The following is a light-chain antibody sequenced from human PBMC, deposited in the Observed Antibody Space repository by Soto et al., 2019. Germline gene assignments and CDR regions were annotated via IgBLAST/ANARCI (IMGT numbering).Light chain of an antibody. CDR3: QTWGTGTYWV. CDR2: LNSDGSH. Sequence: QPVLTQSPSASASLGPSVKLTCTLSSGHSSYAIAWHQQQPEKGPRYLMNLNSDGSHNKGDGIPDRFSGSSSGAERYLTISGLQSEDEAQYYCQTWGTGTYWVFGGGTKLTVL. CDR1: SGHSSYA. V-gene: IGLV4-69*01. J-gene: IGLJ3*02.